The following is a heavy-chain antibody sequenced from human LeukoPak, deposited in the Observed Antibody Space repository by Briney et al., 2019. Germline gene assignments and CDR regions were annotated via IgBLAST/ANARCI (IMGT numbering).Heavy chain of an antibody. D-gene: IGHD2-21*02. CDR3: SRDRGGGDIYFDY. Sequence: GGSLRLSCAASGFTFSSYWMTWVRQAPGKGLEWVAKIKQDGSEKYYVDSVKGRFTISRDNAKNSLYLQMSSLGAEDTAIYYCSRDRGGGDIYFDYWGQGTLVTVSS. J-gene: IGHJ4*02. V-gene: IGHV3-7*01. CDR1: GFTFSSYW. CDR2: IKQDGSEK.